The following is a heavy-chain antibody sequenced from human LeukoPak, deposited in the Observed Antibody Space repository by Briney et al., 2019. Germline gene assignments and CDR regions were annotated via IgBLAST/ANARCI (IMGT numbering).Heavy chain of an antibody. CDR3: ARVGSWSFDY. V-gene: IGHV4-59*01. CDR2: ADYSRGT. J-gene: IGHJ4*02. Sequence: SETLSLTCTVSGGSISTYYWSWIRQPPGKGLEWIGYADYSRGTNYNPSLKSRLMISVDTSKNQFSLKLTSVTAADTAVYFCARVGSWSFDYWGQGTLVTVSS. CDR1: GGSISTYY. D-gene: IGHD6-13*01.